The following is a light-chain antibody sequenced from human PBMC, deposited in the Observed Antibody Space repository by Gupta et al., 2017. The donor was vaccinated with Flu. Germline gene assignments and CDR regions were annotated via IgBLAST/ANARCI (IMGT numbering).Light chain of an antibody. CDR3: EAWDSRLIAYV. V-gene: IGLV1-47*01. Sequence: GSSSNMGSNGVSWYRQHPGTAPKLLICENSKRPSGVPDRFSGSKSGTSAALAINGLRAEDEADYYCEAWDSRLIAYVFGGGTRVTVL. CDR1: SSNMGSNG. CDR2: ENS. J-gene: IGLJ1*01.